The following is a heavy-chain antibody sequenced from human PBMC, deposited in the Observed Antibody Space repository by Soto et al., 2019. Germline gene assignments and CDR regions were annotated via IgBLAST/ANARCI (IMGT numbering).Heavy chain of an antibody. CDR1: GFTFSDYW. V-gene: IGHV3-74*01. CDR3: AREPYPYYYYYYYMDV. J-gene: IGHJ6*03. CDR2: INSDGSST. Sequence: GGSLRLSCAASGFTFSDYWMHWVRQAPGKGLVWVSRINSDGSSTNYADSVKGRFTISRDNAKNTLYLQMNSLRAEDTAVYYCAREPYPYYYYYYYMDVWGKGTTVTVSS.